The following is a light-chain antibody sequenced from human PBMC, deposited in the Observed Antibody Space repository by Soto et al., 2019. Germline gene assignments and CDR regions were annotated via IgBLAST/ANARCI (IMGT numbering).Light chain of an antibody. J-gene: IGLJ2*01. CDR2: DDS. V-gene: IGLV3-21*02. CDR3: QVWDSSGDHVL. Sequence: SYELTQPPSVSVAPGQTASITCGGNNIGSQRVHWYQQKPGQAPVLVVYDDSDRPSGIPERFSGSNSGNTATLTISRVEAGDEADYSCQVWDSSGDHVLFGGGTKLTVL. CDR1: NIGSQR.